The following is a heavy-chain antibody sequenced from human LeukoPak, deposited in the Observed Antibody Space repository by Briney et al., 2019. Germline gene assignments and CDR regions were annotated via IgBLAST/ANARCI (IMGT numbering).Heavy chain of an antibody. CDR3: AKESGKFDY. CDR2: ISADGGST. CDR1: GFAVSSNY. V-gene: IGHV3-43*02. Sequence: PGGSLRLSCAASGFAVSSNYMSWVRQAPGKGLEWVSLISADGGSTFSADSVKGRFSISRDNSKNSLYLQMNSLRSEDTAMYYCAKESGKFDYWGQGTLVAVSS. J-gene: IGHJ4*02.